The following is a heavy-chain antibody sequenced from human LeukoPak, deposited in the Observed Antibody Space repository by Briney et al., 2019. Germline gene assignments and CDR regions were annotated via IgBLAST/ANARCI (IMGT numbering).Heavy chain of an antibody. D-gene: IGHD1-26*01. V-gene: IGHV4-61*02. CDR1: GGSISSGSYY. CDR2: IYTSGSN. CDR3: ARDRYKWELSD. J-gene: IGHJ4*02. Sequence: SQTLSLTCIVSGGSISSGSYYWSWIRQPAGKGLEWIGRIYTSGSNIYNPFLKSRVTIPVDTSKNQFCLKLSSVTAAETAVYYCARDRYKWELSDWGQGTLVTVSS.